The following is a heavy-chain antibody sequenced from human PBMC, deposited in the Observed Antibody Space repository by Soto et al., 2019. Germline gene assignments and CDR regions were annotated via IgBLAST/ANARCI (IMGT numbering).Heavy chain of an antibody. CDR2: IKSKTDGGTT. V-gene: IGHV3-15*01. D-gene: IGHD3-22*01. CDR1: GFTFNNAL. Sequence: GGSLRLSCVASGFTFNNALMNWVRQAPGKGLEWVGRIKSKTDGGTTDYAALVKGRFTISRDDSKTTLYLQMNGLKTEDTAVYYCTTAENYYDSSSFDYWGQGTLLTVST. CDR3: TTAENYYDSSSFDY. J-gene: IGHJ4*02.